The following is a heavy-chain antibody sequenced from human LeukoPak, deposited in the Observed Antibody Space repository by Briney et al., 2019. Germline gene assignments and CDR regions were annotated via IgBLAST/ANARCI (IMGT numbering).Heavy chain of an antibody. CDR3: STDPRLLMY. J-gene: IGHJ4*01. V-gene: IGHV3-30*04. CDR1: GFTFSSRS. D-gene: IGHD2-8*01. CDR2: ISYDGSNE. Sequence: GRSLRLSCAASGFTFSSRSMNWVRQAPGTGLEWVAIISYDGSNEYYADSVKGQFTISRDNAKNSLYLQMNSLRPEDTALYYCSTDPRLLMYWGHGTLVTVSS.